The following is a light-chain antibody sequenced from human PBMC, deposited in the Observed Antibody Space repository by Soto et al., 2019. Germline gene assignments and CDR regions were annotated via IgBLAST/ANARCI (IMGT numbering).Light chain of an antibody. V-gene: IGKV3-20*01. CDR2: GAS. Sequence: EIVLTQSPGTLSLSPGERDTISCRASQFVSSSYLAWYQQKPGQAPRLLIYGASSRATGIPDRFSGSGSGTDFTLTISRLEPEDFAVYFCQQYGNSPPNTFGQGTKVDIK. CDR3: QQYGNSPPNT. J-gene: IGKJ2*01. CDR1: QFVSSSY.